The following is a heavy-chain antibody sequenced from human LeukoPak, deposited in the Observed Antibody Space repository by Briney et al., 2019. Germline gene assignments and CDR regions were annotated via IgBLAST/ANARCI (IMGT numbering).Heavy chain of an antibody. Sequence: GGSLRLSCAASGFTFSSYSMNWVRQAPGKGLEWVSSISSSSSYIYYADSVKGRFTISRDNSKNTLYLQMNSLRAEDTAVYYCAKSDFWGGYGDYWGQGTLVTVSS. CDR1: GFTFSSYS. CDR3: AKSDFWGGYGDY. V-gene: IGHV3-21*04. CDR2: ISSSSSYI. J-gene: IGHJ4*02. D-gene: IGHD3-3*01.